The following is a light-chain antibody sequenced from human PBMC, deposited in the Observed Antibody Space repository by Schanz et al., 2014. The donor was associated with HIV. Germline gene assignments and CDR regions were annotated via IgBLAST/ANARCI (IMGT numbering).Light chain of an antibody. J-gene: IGKJ2*01. V-gene: IGKV3-20*01. CDR2: GAS. Sequence: EVTMTQSPATLSLSPGERATLSCRASQNVNTNLAWYQQKPGQPPRLLLYGASTRATGVPARFSGSGSGTDFALTISRLEPEDFAVYYCQQYGSSPGYTFGQGTKLE. CDR1: QNVNTN. CDR3: QQYGSSPGYT.